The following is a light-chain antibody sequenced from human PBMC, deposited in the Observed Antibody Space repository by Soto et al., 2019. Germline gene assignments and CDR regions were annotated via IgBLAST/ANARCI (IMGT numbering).Light chain of an antibody. CDR2: DAS. Sequence: DIPMTQSPSTLSAAAGARVTITSRARPSISNWLAWYQQKPGKAPKLLIYDASTLESGVPSRFIGSEAGTXXXXXXSSLQPDDFALYYCQQYNEYLTFCGGTKLEIK. J-gene: IGKJ4*01. CDR1: PSISNW. V-gene: IGKV1-5*01. CDR3: QQYNEYLT.